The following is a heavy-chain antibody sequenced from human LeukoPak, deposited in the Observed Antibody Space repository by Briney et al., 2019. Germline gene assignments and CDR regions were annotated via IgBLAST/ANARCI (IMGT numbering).Heavy chain of an antibody. CDR2: ISSSSSYI. Sequence: EPGGSLRLSCAASGSTFSSYSMNWVRQAPGKGLEWVSSISSSSSYIYYADSVKGRFTISRDNSKNTLYLQMNSLRAEDTAVYYCAKDHGYSYVGETDYWGQGTLVTVSS. J-gene: IGHJ4*02. CDR3: AKDHGYSYVGETDY. D-gene: IGHD5-18*01. CDR1: GSTFSSYS. V-gene: IGHV3-21*01.